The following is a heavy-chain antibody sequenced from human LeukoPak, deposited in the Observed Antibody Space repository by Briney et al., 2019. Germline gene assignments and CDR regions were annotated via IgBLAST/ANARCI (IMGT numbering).Heavy chain of an antibody. CDR1: GGSISSYY. CDR2: IYSSGST. D-gene: IGHD4-11*01. V-gene: IGHV4-4*07. Sequence: SETLSLTCTVSGGSISSYYWSWIRQPAGKGLEWIGRIYSSGSTDYNPSLRSRVTMSVDTSKNQFSLKLTSVTAADTAVYYCAGEPAVTKVWFDPWGQGTLVIVSS. J-gene: IGHJ5*02. CDR3: AGEPAVTKVWFDP.